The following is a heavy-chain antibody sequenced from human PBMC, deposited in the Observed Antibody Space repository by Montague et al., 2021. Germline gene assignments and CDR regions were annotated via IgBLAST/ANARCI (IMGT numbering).Heavy chain of an antibody. CDR3: AVTNPYYYYGMDV. V-gene: IGHV4-59*01. Sequence: SETLSLTCSVSGASTSDYYWSWIRQPPGKGLEWIGYIYYSRRTNYNPSLKGRVTIPVDTSKNQFSLKLSSVTAADTAFYYCAVTNPYYYYGMDVWGQGTTVTVSS. CDR2: IYYSRRT. CDR1: GASTSDYY. D-gene: IGHD1-14*01. J-gene: IGHJ6*02.